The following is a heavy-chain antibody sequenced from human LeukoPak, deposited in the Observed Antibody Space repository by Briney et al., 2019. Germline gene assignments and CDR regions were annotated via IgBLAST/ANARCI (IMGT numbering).Heavy chain of an antibody. D-gene: IGHD3-9*01. J-gene: IGHJ4*02. V-gene: IGHV1-46*01. CDR3: ARFDAFSLDF. CDR2: VNPSGGST. CDR1: GYTFINYY. Sequence: GASVTVSCKASGYTFINYYIHWVRQAPGQGLEWMGIVNPSGGSTNYAQKFQGRVTMTRDTSTTTVYMELSSLTTEDTAVYYCARFDAFSLDFWGQGTLVTVSS.